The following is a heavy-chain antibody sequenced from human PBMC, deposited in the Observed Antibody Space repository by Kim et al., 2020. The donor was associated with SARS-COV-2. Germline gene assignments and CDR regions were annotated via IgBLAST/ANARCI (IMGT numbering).Heavy chain of an antibody. V-gene: IGHV5-10-1*01. D-gene: IGHD2-2*01. CDR3: ARWSGCSSTSCYAYYYYYGMDV. CDR1: GYSFTSYW. Sequence: GESLKISCKGSGYSFTSYWISWVRQMPGKGLEWMGRIDPSDSYTNYSPSFQGHVTISADKSISTAYLQWSSLKASDTAMYYCARWSGCSSTSCYAYYYYYGMDVWGQGTTVTVSS. J-gene: IGHJ6*02. CDR2: IDPSDSYT.